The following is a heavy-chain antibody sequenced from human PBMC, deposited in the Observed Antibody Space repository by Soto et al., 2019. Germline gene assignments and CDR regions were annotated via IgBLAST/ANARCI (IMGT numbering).Heavy chain of an antibody. D-gene: IGHD6-6*01. CDR2: ISDSGQTT. Sequence: EVHLLESGGDLVQPGGSLRLSCAASGFNFNGFAMAWVRQSPGKGLEWVSLISDSGQTTNYADFVKGRFTLSRDNSRNRIYLQMNSLRGEDTAIYYCAKVYTSSSEDAFDVWGRGTVVTVSS. V-gene: IGHV3-23*01. CDR1: GFNFNGFA. J-gene: IGHJ3*01. CDR3: AKVYTSSSEDAFDV.